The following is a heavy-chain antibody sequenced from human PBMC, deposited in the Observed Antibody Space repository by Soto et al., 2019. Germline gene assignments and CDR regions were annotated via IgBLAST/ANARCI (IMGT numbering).Heavy chain of an antibody. CDR3: AREGGYWFDY. CDR1: GGSISSGDNF. V-gene: IGHV4-30-4*01. J-gene: IGHJ4*02. Sequence: PSETLSLTCTVSGGSISSGDNFWVWIRQPPGKGLEWIGYIYYSGSTYYTPSLKSRLTISLDTSKSQFSLKLNSVTAADTAVYYCAREGGYWFDYWGQGTLVTVSS. CDR2: IYYSGST. D-gene: IGHD2-2*03.